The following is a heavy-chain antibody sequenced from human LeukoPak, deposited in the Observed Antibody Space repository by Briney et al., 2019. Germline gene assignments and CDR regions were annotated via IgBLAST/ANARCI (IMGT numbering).Heavy chain of an antibody. Sequence: GGSLRLSCAASGFTFSRYWMTWVRQAPGKGLEWVANIKQDGSEKYYVGSVMGRFTISRDNAKNSLFLQMNSLRAEDTAVYYCARPHSISGDDAFDIWGHGTMVFVSS. CDR3: ARPHSISGDDAFDI. CDR2: IKQDGSEK. V-gene: IGHV3-7*01. J-gene: IGHJ3*02. D-gene: IGHD3-3*01. CDR1: GFTFSRYW.